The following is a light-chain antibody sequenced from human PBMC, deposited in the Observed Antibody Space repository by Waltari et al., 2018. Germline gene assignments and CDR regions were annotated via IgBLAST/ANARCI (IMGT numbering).Light chain of an antibody. V-gene: IGLV6-57*01. CDR2: SDD. CDR1: SGSIARHY. Sequence: MLTQPHSASESPGKTVSSSCTRSSGSIARHYVQWYQQRPGSPPTIVISSDDQRPSGVPYRFSGSIDSSSNSASLTISGLETEDEADYYCQSYDSSVIFGGGTRLTVL. J-gene: IGLJ2*01. CDR3: QSYDSSVI.